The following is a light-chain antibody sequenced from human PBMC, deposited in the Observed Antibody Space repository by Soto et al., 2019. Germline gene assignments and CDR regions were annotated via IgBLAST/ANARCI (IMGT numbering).Light chain of an antibody. CDR2: GAS. V-gene: IGKV3-15*01. CDR3: QQYDSWLRT. Sequence: ETVMTQSPATLSVSPGERATLSCRASQSVSSSLAWYQQKPGQAPRLLIYGASTGATGIPARFSGSGSGTEFTLTISSLQSEDFAVYYCQQYDSWLRTFGQGTKVEIK. CDR1: QSVSSS. J-gene: IGKJ1*01.